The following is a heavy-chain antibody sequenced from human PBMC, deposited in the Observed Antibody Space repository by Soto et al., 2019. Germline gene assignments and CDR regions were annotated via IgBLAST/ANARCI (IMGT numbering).Heavy chain of an antibody. CDR1: GGSISSGGYY. D-gene: IGHD2-15*01. CDR2: IYYSGST. J-gene: IGHJ4*02. CDR3: ARDNCSGGSCYSDY. Sequence: QVQLQESGPGLVKPSQTLSLTCTVSGGSISSGGYYWSWIRQHPGKGLEWIGYIYYSGSTYYNPSLKSRVTISVDTSKNQFPLKLSSVTAADTAVYYCARDNCSGGSCYSDYWGQGTLVTVSS. V-gene: IGHV4-31*03.